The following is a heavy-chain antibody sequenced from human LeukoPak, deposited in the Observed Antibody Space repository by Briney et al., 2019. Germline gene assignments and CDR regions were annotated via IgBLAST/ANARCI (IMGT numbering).Heavy chain of an antibody. CDR2: ISSTGEYT. CDR1: GFTFTIYA. CDR3: AKDRPNYYGSDGHYYRRNGDY. Sequence: SGGSLRLSCAASGFTFTIYAMSWVRQAPGKWLEWVSSISSTGEYTYYTGSVKGRFTISRDNSKNTLYLHMNSLRGEDTAVYYCAKDRPNYYGSDGHYYRRNGDYWSQGTLVTVSS. J-gene: IGHJ4*02. D-gene: IGHD3-22*01. V-gene: IGHV3-23*01.